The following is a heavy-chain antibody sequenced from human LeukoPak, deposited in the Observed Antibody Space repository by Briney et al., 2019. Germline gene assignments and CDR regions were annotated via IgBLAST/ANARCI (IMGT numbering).Heavy chain of an antibody. CDR3: ARDWGDYCSGGSCSGRGWFDP. CDR2: IYHTGII. J-gene: IGHJ5*02. D-gene: IGHD2-15*01. Sequence: PSGTLSLTCAVSGDSISSINWWSWVRQPPGKGLEWIGEIYHTGIINYNPSLKSRVTISVDKSKNQFSLKLSSVTAADTAVYYCARDWGDYCSGGSCSGRGWFDPWGQGTLVTVSS. V-gene: IGHV4-4*02. CDR1: GDSISSINW.